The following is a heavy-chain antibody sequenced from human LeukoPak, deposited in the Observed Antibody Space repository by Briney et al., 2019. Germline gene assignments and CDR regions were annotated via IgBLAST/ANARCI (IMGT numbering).Heavy chain of an antibody. Sequence: GGSLRLSCAASGFTFRIYAMSWVRQAPGRGLEWVSSITGNGAGTFYTDSVKGRFTISRENSKNTLFLQMNSLRAEDTAIYYCAKDRPNFYDSSGHYYRRDGDYWGQGTLVTVSS. J-gene: IGHJ4*02. CDR1: GFTFRIYA. D-gene: IGHD3-22*01. CDR2: ITGNGAGT. CDR3: AKDRPNFYDSSGHYYRRDGDY. V-gene: IGHV3-23*01.